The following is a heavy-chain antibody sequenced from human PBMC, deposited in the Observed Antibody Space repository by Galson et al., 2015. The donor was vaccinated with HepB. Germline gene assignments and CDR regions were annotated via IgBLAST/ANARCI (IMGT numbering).Heavy chain of an antibody. CDR2: ISSSGNI. CDR1: GFTFSSYA. V-gene: IGHV3-48*02. J-gene: IGHJ4*02. D-gene: IGHD1-26*01. CDR3: ARAGWYSGIWSHFDS. Sequence: SLRLSCAASGFTFSSYALNWVRQAPGKGLEWVSYISSSGNIRYADSVKGRFTTSRDNAENSLFLEMSGLRDEDTALYFCARAGWYSGIWSHFDSWGQGTLVTVSS.